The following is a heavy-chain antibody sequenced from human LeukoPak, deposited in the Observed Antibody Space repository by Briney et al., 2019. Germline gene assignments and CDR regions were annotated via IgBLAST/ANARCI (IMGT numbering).Heavy chain of an antibody. D-gene: IGHD2/OR15-2a*01. V-gene: IGHV3-23*01. CDR3: AQNAANWFDP. CDR2: ISSCGGRA. J-gene: IGHJ5*02. CDR1: GFTFSSYA. Sequence: PGGSLRLSCAASGFTFSSYAMSWVRQAPGKGLEWVSTISSCGGRADYGDSVRGRFTISRDSSKNTLYLQMDSLRAEGTAVYYCAQNAANWFDPWGQGTLVTVSS.